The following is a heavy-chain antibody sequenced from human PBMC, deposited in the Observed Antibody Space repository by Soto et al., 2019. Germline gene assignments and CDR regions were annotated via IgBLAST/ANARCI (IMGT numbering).Heavy chain of an antibody. CDR1: GFTFSSYS. Sequence: GGSLRLSCAASGFTFSSYSMNWVRQAPGKGLEWVSYISSSSSTIYYADSVKGQFTISRDNAKDSLYLQMNSLRAEDTAVYYCARKKGDTFDIWGQGTMVTVSS. CDR2: ISSSSSTI. CDR3: ARKKGDTFDI. J-gene: IGHJ3*02. V-gene: IGHV3-48*04.